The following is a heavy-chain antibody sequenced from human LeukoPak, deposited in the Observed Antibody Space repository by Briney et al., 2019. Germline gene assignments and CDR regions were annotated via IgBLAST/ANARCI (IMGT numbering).Heavy chain of an antibody. J-gene: IGHJ3*02. CDR2: ISSSSTI. D-gene: IGHD4-17*01. V-gene: IGHV3-48*02. CDR1: GFTFSSYR. CDR3: ARDLTTAYDAFDI. Sequence: GGSLRLSCAASGFTFSSYRMNWVRQAPGKGLEWVSYISSSSTIYYADSVKGRFTISRDNAKNSLYLQMNSLRDEDTAVYYCARDLTTAYDAFDIWGQGTMVTVSS.